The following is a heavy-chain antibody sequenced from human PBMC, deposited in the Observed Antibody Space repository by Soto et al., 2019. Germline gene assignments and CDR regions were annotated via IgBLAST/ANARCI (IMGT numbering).Heavy chain of an antibody. J-gene: IGHJ4*02. CDR3: ARESEDLTSNFDY. CDR1: GFTFSTFE. V-gene: IGHV3-21*06. CDR2: ISSTTNYI. Sequence: GGSLRLSCAASGFTFSTFEMNWVRQAPGKGLEWVSSISSTTNYIYYGDSMKGRFTISRDNAKNSLYLEMNSLRAEDTAVYYCARESEDLTSNFDYWGQGTLVTVSS.